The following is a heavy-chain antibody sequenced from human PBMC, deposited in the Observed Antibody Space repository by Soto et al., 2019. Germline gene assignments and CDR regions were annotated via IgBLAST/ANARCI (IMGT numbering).Heavy chain of an antibody. V-gene: IGHV3-30*04. J-gene: IGHJ4*02. CDR1: GFTFSSHT. Sequence: QVQLVESGGGVVQPGGSLRLSCAASGFTFSSHTMHWVRQAPGKGLEWLSLMSHDGKIKFYADSVKGRFTISRDNSKNMLYLQMNNLRPEDTSVYYCARTQVVIIVARGNYWGEGTLVTVSS. CDR3: ARTQVVIIVARGNY. D-gene: IGHD2-8*01. CDR2: MSHDGKIK.